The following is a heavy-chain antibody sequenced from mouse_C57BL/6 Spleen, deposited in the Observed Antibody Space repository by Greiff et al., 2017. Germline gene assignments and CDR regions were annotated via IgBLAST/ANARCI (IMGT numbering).Heavy chain of an antibody. V-gene: IGHV1-76*01. D-gene: IGHD4-1*01. CDR1: GYTFTDYY. CDR2: IYPGSGNT. J-gene: IGHJ2*01. CDR3: ARDDWDGYFDY. Sequence: QVQLQQSGAELVRPGASVKLSCKASGYTFTDYYINWVKQRPGQGLEWIARIYPGSGNTYYNEKFKGKATLTAEKSSSTAYMQLSSLTSEDSAVYFCARDDWDGYFDYWGQGTTLTVSS.